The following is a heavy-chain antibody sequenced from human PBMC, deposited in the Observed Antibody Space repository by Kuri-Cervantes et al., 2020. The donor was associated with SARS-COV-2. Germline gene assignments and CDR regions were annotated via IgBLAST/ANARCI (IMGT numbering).Heavy chain of an antibody. D-gene: IGHD5-18*01. Sequence: SVKVSCKASGGTFSRFAVSWLRQAPGQGLEWMGRIIPIFGTADHAQKFQGRVTITADKSSNSVYMELRGLRFEDTAVYYCARVRGYSYGYRGDYYMDVWGKGTTVTVSS. CDR3: ARVRGYSYGYRGDYYMDV. J-gene: IGHJ6*03. CDR2: IIPIFGTA. CDR1: GGTFSRFA. V-gene: IGHV1-69*06.